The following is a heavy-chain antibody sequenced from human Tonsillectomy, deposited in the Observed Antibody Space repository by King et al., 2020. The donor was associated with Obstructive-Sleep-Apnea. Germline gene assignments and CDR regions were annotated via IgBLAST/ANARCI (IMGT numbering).Heavy chain of an antibody. CDR2: INPNSGGT. D-gene: IGHD3-3*02. V-gene: IGHV1-2*02. Sequence: VQLVESGAEVKKPGASVKVSCKASGYTFTGYYMHWVRQAPGQGLEWMGWINPNSGGTNYAQKFQGRVTMTRDTSISTAYMELSRLRSDDTAVYYCARPLAPRYYYYGMDVWGQGTTVTVSS. CDR1: GYTFTGYY. J-gene: IGHJ6*02. CDR3: ARPLAPRYYYYGMDV.